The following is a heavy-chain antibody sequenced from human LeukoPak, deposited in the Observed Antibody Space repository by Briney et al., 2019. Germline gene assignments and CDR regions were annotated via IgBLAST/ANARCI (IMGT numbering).Heavy chain of an antibody. J-gene: IGHJ4*02. CDR1: GYTFTSYG. CDR2: IIPILGIA. Sequence: SVKVSCKASGYTFTSYGISWVRQAPGQGLEWMGRIIPILGIANYAQKFQGRVTITADKSTSTAYMELSRLRSEDTAVYYCASTNYDSSGYPAGGFDYWGQGTLVTVSS. D-gene: IGHD3-22*01. V-gene: IGHV1-69*04. CDR3: ASTNYDSSGYPAGGFDY.